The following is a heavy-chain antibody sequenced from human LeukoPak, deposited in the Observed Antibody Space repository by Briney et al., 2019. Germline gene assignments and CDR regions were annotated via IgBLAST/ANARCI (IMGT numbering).Heavy chain of an antibody. V-gene: IGHV4-59*06. J-gene: IGHJ6*02. CDR1: GGSISSYY. CDR3: ARDRTYYYDSSGYGYYYGMDV. CDR2: IYYSGST. Sequence: SETLSLTCTVSGGSISSYYWSWIRQHPGKGLEWIGYIYYSGSTYYDPSLKSRVTISVDTSKNQFSLKLSSVTAADTAVYYCARDRTYYYDSSGYGYYYGMDVWGQGTTVTVSS. D-gene: IGHD3-22*01.